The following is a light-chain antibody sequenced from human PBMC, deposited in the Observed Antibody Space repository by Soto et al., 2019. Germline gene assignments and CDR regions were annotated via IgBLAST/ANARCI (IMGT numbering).Light chain of an antibody. CDR1: ENINSY. Sequence: DIQMIQSPSSLSASIGDRVTIACRASENINSYLNWYQQRPGKAPQLLVYAASSLQSGVPSRFSGSGSGTDFTLTISSLQPEDFATYYCQQSTNTPGTFAQGGKGDIK. J-gene: IGKJ1*01. CDR2: AAS. V-gene: IGKV1-39*01. CDR3: QQSTNTPGT.